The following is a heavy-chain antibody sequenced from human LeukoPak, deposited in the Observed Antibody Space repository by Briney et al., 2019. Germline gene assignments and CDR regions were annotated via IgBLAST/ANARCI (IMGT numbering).Heavy chain of an antibody. Sequence: SETLSLTCTVSGGSISSYYWSWIRQPPGKGLEWIGYTYYSGSTNYNPSLKSRVTISVDTSKNQFSLKLSSVTAADTAVYYCARFSRPRSPTRGFDPWGQGTLVTVSS. V-gene: IGHV4-59*01. CDR2: TYYSGST. CDR1: GGSISSYY. D-gene: IGHD2-2*01. CDR3: ARFSRPRSPTRGFDP. J-gene: IGHJ5*02.